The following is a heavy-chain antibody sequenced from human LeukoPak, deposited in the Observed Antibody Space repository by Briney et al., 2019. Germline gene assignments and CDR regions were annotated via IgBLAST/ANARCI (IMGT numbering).Heavy chain of an antibody. V-gene: IGHV3-66*01. CDR1: GFTLSSYA. Sequence: QSGGSLRLSCAASGFTLSSYAMSWVRQAPGKGLEWVSVIYSGGSTYYADSVKGRFTISRDNSKNTLYLQMNSLRAEDTAVYYCARVDYGDYGFDYWGQGTLVTVSS. CDR2: IYSGGST. CDR3: ARVDYGDYGFDY. J-gene: IGHJ4*02. D-gene: IGHD4-17*01.